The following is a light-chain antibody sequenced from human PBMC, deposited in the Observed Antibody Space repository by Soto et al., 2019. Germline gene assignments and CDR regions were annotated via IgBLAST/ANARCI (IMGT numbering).Light chain of an antibody. CDR1: HNIERW. J-gene: IGKJ1*01. Sequence: QMTQSPSTLSASVGDRVTITCRASHNIERWMAWCQQKPGRAPSLLIFDATTLHSGVPSRFSGGGSGTEFTLTINGLQPDDFATYYCQQFAKSSTFGQGTTVEIK. CDR3: QQFAKSST. V-gene: IGKV1-5*01. CDR2: DAT.